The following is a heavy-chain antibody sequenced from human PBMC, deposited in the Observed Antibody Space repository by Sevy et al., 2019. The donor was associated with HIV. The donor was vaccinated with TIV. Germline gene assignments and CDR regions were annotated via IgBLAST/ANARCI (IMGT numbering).Heavy chain of an antibody. CDR1: GFTFSMYW. J-gene: IGHJ4*02. Sequence: GGSLRLSCAASGFTFSMYWMSWVRQAPGKGLEWVAKIKQDGSETYYVDSVKGRFTIARDKAKNSLYLQMKSLRADDTAVYYCARAYYKFCGGDCYLDYWGQGTLVTVSS. V-gene: IGHV3-7*01. CDR3: ARAYYKFCGGDCYLDY. CDR2: IKQDGSET. D-gene: IGHD2-21*02.